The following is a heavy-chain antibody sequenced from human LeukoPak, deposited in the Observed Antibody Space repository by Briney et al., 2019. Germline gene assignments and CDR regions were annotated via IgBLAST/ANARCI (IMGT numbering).Heavy chain of an antibody. V-gene: IGHV1-18*01. Sequence: ASVKVSCKASGYTFSSYGISWVRQAPGQGLEWMGWSSAYNGNTNYAQKFQGRVTMTTDRSTSTAYMELSSLRSEDTAVYYCARDWSSGSSLGYWGQGTLVTVSS. J-gene: IGHJ4*02. D-gene: IGHD1-26*01. CDR2: SSAYNGNT. CDR3: ARDWSSGSSLGY. CDR1: GYTFSSYG.